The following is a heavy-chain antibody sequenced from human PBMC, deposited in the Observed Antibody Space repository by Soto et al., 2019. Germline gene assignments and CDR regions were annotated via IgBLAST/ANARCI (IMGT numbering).Heavy chain of an antibody. V-gene: IGHV5-10-1*01. D-gene: IGHD2-8*01. CDR2: IDPSDPYT. CDR3: ARHGPYIDNGYYYCSMHV. Sequence: KGLEWMGRIDPSDPYTNYSPSFQGHVTISADKSISTAYLQWSGLKASDTAMYYCARHGPYIDNGYYYCSMHVWGQGITVTVS. J-gene: IGHJ6*02.